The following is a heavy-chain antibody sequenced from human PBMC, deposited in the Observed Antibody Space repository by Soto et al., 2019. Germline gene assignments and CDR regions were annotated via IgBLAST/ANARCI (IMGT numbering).Heavy chain of an antibody. D-gene: IGHD6-19*01. V-gene: IGHV1-3*01. CDR2: INAGNGNT. J-gene: IGHJ4*02. Sequence: QVQLVQSGAEVKKPGASVKVFCKASGYTFTSYAIHWLRQAPGQSLEWMGWINAGNGNTKYSQKFQGRVTITRDTSASTAYMELSSLRSEDTAVYYCARDLSSHSSGWYYSDYWGQGTLVTVSS. CDR1: GYTFTSYA. CDR3: ARDLSSHSSGWYYSDY.